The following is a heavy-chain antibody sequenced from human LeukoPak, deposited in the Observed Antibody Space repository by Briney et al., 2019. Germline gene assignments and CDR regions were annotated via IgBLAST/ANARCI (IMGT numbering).Heavy chain of an antibody. CDR2: INHSGST. CDR1: GGSFSGYY. Sequence: PSETLSLTCAVYGGSFSGYYWSWIRQPPGKGLEWIGEINHSGSTNYNPSLKSRVTISVDTSKNQFSLKLSSVTAADTAVYYCARGRDFWSGYLASFDYWGQGTLVTVSS. V-gene: IGHV4-34*01. CDR3: ARGRDFWSGYLASFDY. D-gene: IGHD3-3*01. J-gene: IGHJ4*02.